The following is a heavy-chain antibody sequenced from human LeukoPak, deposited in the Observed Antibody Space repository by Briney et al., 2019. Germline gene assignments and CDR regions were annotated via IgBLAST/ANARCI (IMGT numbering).Heavy chain of an antibody. CDR2: IYYSGST. CDR3: ARHGGGGESYPRVFDY. J-gene: IGHJ4*02. CDR1: GGSISSGDYY. D-gene: IGHD1-26*01. Sequence: NPSQTLSLTCTVSGGSISSGDYYWSWIRQPPGKGLEWIGYIYYSGSTYYNPSLKSRVTISVDTSKNQFSLKLSSMTAADTAVYYCARHGGGGESYPRVFDYWGRGNLVTASS. V-gene: IGHV4-30-4*01.